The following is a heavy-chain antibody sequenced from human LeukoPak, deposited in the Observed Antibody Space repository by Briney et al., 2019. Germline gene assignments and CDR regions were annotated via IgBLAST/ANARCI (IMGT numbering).Heavy chain of an antibody. CDR2: IYYSGST. V-gene: IGHV4-31*11. J-gene: IGHJ5*02. D-gene: IGHD3-9*01. CDR1: GGSISSGGYS. CDR3: ARVLLTGYPWWFDP. Sequence: SETLSLTCAVSGGSISSGGYSWSWIRQPPGKGLEWIGYIYYSGSTYYNPSLKSRVTISVDTSKNQFSLKLSSVTAADTAVYYCARVLLTGYPWWFDPWGQGTLVTVSS.